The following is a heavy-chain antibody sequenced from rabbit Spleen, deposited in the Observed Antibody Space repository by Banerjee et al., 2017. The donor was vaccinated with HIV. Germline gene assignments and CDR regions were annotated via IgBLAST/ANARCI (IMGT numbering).Heavy chain of an antibody. CDR2: IYTSSGSI. D-gene: IGHD1-1*01. V-gene: IGHV1S40*01. J-gene: IGHJ4*01. Sequence: QSLEESGGDLVKPGASLTLTCTASGFSFSSSYYMCWVRQAPGKGLELIACIYTSSGSIYYASWAKGRFTISKTSTTVTLQMTSLTAADTATYFCARDLPGIIGWNFNLWGPGTLVTVS. CDR3: ARDLPGIIGWNFNL. CDR1: GFSFSSSYY.